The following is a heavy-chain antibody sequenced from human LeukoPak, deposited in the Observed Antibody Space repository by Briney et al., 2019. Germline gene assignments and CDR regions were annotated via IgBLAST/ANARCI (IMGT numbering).Heavy chain of an antibody. Sequence: SETLSLTCTVSAGSISSGSFYWGWIRQPPGKGLEWIGSIYYSGSTYYNPSLKSRVTISVDTSKNQFSLKLSSVTAADTAVYYCASLTYQIEIDYWGQGTLVTVSS. CDR1: AGSISSGSFY. J-gene: IGHJ4*02. CDR2: IYYSGST. CDR3: ASLTYQIEIDY. V-gene: IGHV4-39*07.